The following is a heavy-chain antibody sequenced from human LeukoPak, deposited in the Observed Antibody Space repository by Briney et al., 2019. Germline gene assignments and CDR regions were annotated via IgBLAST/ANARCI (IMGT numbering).Heavy chain of an antibody. D-gene: IGHD3-10*01. CDR2: ISERGGST. CDR1: GLSLSNYA. CDR3: AKRGVVIRGILVIGYHQEAYHYDF. Sequence: GGSLRLSCVVSGLSLSNYAMTWVRQAPGKGLEWVSYISERGGSTTYADSVKGRFTISRDTSLNTLYLQMNNLRAEDTAVYFCAKRGVVIRGILVIGYHQEAYHYDFWGQGVLDTVSS. V-gene: IGHV3-23*01. J-gene: IGHJ4*02.